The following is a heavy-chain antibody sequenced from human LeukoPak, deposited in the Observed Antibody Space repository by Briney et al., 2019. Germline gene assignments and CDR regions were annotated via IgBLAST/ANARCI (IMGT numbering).Heavy chain of an antibody. J-gene: IGHJ3*02. CDR1: GYTFTSYD. CDR3: ARVGTTHDAFDI. D-gene: IGHD1-7*01. V-gene: IGHV1-8*01. CDR2: MNPNSGNT. Sequence: ASVKLPCKASGYTFTSYDINWVRQATGQGLEWMGWMNPNSGNTGYAQKFQGRVTMTRNTSISTAYMELSSLRSEDTAVYYCARVGTTHDAFDIWGQGTMVTVSS.